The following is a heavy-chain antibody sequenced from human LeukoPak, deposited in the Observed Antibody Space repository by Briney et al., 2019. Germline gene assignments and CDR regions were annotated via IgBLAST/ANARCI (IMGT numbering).Heavy chain of an antibody. CDR2: ISGSGGST. CDR1: GFTFSSYA. CDR3: AKSSGYSYGSIDY. J-gene: IGHJ4*02. D-gene: IGHD5-18*01. V-gene: IGHV3-23*01. Sequence: SGGSLRLSCAASGFTFSSYAMSRVRQAPGKGLEWVSAISGSGGSTYYADSVKGRFTISRDNSKNTLYLQMNSLRAEDTAVYYCAKSSGYSYGSIDYWGQGTLVTVSS.